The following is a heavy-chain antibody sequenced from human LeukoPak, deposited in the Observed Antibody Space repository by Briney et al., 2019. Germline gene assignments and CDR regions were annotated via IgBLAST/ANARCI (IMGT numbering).Heavy chain of an antibody. D-gene: IGHD6-19*01. Sequence: GASVKVSCKASGYTFTSYGISWVRQAPAQGLEWMGLISAYNGNTNYAQKLQGRVTMTTDTSTGTAYMELRSLRSDDTAVYYCARDFAGSSGWYSYYYYGMDVWGQGTTVTVSS. CDR3: ARDFAGSSGWYSYYYYGMDV. J-gene: IGHJ6*02. V-gene: IGHV1-18*01. CDR2: ISAYNGNT. CDR1: GYTFTSYG.